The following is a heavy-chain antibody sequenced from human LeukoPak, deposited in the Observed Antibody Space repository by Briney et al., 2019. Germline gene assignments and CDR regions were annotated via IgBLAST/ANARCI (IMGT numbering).Heavy chain of an antibody. Sequence: PGGSLRLSCAASGFTFSSYEMNWVRQAPGKGLEWVSYISSSGSTIYYADSVKGRFTISRDNAKNSLYLQMNSLRAEDTAVYYCARVMGRSELRAFDIWGQGTMVTVSS. V-gene: IGHV3-48*03. CDR3: ARVMGRSELRAFDI. CDR1: GFTFSSYE. J-gene: IGHJ3*02. CDR2: ISSSGSTI. D-gene: IGHD3-3*01.